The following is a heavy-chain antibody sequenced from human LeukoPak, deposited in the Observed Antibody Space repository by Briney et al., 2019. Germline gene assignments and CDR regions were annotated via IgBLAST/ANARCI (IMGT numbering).Heavy chain of an antibody. CDR3: ARLHRPDYDFWSGYPFDP. Sequence: ASVKVSCKASGYTFTSYDINWVRQATGQGIEWLGWMNPNSGNTGYAQKFQGRVTITRNTSISTAYMELSSLRSEDTAVYYCARLHRPDYDFWSGYPFDPWGQGTLVTVSS. CDR1: GYTFTSYD. D-gene: IGHD3-3*01. CDR2: MNPNSGNT. J-gene: IGHJ5*02. V-gene: IGHV1-8*03.